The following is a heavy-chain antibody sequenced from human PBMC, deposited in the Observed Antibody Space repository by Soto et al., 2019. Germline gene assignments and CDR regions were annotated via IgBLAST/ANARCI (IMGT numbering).Heavy chain of an antibody. D-gene: IGHD2-21*01. Sequence: GGSLRLSCATSGFPFSGYYMSWIRQAPGKGLEWLSHISPKSTYRNYADSVKGRFTISRDNTKSSLFLQMNSLGVEDTAVYYCARGGGGGLFEHWGQGVLVTV. CDR2: ISPKSTYR. V-gene: IGHV3-11*06. CDR3: ARGGGGGLFEH. J-gene: IGHJ4*02. CDR1: GFPFSGYY.